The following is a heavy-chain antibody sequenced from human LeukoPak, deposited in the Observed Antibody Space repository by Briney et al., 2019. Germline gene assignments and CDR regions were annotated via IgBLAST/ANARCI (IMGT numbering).Heavy chain of an antibody. Sequence: SETLSLTCTVSGGSLNSYYWSWIRQPPGKGLEWIGCVYYSGSTKYNPSLKSRVAISVDTSKNQFSLKMSSVTAADTAVYYCARSSFDYSSSGFLFDYWGQGALVTVSS. CDR3: ARSSFDYSSSGFLFDY. J-gene: IGHJ4*02. V-gene: IGHV4-59*01. D-gene: IGHD6-6*01. CDR1: GGSLNSYY. CDR2: VYYSGST.